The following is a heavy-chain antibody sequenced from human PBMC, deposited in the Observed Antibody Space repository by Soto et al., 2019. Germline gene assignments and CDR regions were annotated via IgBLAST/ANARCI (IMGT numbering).Heavy chain of an antibody. J-gene: IGHJ4*02. D-gene: IGHD5-18*01. CDR3: ANSDGDTAMGNFDY. CDR1: GFTFDDYA. CDR2: ISWNSGSI. Sequence: EVQLVESGGGLVQPGRSLRRSCAVSGFTFDDYAMHWVRQAPGKGLDWVSGISWNSGSIGYAVSVKGRFTISRDNAKNSLYLQMIRQWDEDTAMYYCANSDGDTAMGNFDYWGQGTLVTVSS. V-gene: IGHV3-9*01.